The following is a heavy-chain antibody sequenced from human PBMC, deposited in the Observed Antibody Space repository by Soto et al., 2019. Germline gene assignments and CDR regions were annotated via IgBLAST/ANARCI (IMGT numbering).Heavy chain of an antibody. CDR3: AKGGGLYYYYGMDV. CDR2: ISWNSGSI. J-gene: IGHJ6*02. CDR1: GFTFDDYA. V-gene: IGHV3-9*01. Sequence: VQLVESGGGLVQPGRSLRLSCAASGFTFDDYAMHWVRQAPGKGLEWVSGISWNSGSIGYADSVKGRFTISRDNAKNSLYLQMNSLRAEDTALYYCAKGGGLYYYYGMDVWGQGTTVTVSS.